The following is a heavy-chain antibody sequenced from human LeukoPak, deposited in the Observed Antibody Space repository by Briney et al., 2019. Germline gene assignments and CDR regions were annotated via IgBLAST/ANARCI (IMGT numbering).Heavy chain of an antibody. Sequence: GGSLRLSCAASGFTFSSYAMSWVRQAPGKGLEWVSAISGSGGSTYYADSVKGRFTISRDNSKNTLYLQMNSLRAKDTAVYYCAKTYCGGDCPFDYWGQGTLVTVSS. CDR1: GFTFSSYA. CDR3: AKTYCGGDCPFDY. D-gene: IGHD2-21*01. CDR2: ISGSGGST. J-gene: IGHJ4*02. V-gene: IGHV3-23*01.